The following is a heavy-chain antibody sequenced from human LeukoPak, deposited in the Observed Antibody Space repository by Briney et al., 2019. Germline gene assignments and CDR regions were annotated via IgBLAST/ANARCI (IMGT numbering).Heavy chain of an antibody. CDR1: GFTFSTYG. V-gene: IGHV3-21*01. CDR3: ARASSSWYYFDY. J-gene: IGHJ4*02. Sequence: PGGSLRLSCAASGFTFSTYGMHWVRQAPGKGLEWVSFISTSSSYIYYADSVKGRFTISRDNAKNSLYLQMNSLRAEDTAVYYCARASSSWYYFDYWGQGTLVTVSS. CDR2: ISTSSSYI. D-gene: IGHD6-13*01.